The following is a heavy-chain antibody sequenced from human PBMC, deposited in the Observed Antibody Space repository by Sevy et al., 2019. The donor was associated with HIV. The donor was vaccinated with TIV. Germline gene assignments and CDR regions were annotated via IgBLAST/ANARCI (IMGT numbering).Heavy chain of an antibody. CDR1: GFTVSSNY. CDR2: IYSGGNT. D-gene: IGHD3-16*01. J-gene: IGHJ4*02. CDR3: ARGHTMITY. Sequence: GGSLRLSCAASGFTVSSNYMTWVRQAPGKGLEWVSVIYSGGNTYYADSVKGRFTISRDNSKNTLYLQMNRMRAEDTAVYYCARGHTMITYWGQGTLVTVCS. V-gene: IGHV3-53*01.